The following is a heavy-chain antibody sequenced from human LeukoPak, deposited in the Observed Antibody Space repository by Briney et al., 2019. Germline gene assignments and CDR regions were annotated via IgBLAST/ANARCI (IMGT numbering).Heavy chain of an antibody. D-gene: IGHD3-10*01. J-gene: IGHJ4*02. V-gene: IGHV3-23*01. CDR3: ALYLRVRGDY. Sequence: PGGSLRLSCAASGFTFSNHAMMWVRQAPGRGLEWVSAISGGGVSTYYTDSVKGRFTISRDNSKNTLYLQMNSLRPEDTAVYYCALYLRVRGDYWGQGTLVSVSS. CDR2: ISGGGVST. CDR1: GFTFSNHA.